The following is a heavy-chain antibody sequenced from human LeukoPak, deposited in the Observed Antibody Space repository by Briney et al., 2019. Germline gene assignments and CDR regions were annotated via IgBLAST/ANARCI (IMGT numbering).Heavy chain of an antibody. Sequence: SRTLSLTCTVSGGSISSRSFYWSWIRQHPGKGLEWIGYIYYSGSTYYSPSLESRVTISVDTSKNQFSLELNSVTAADTAVYYCARDHGPPGHYFDYWGQGTLVTVSS. CDR1: GGSISSRSFY. D-gene: IGHD2-8*01. CDR3: ARDHGPPGHYFDY. V-gene: IGHV4-31*03. CDR2: IYYSGST. J-gene: IGHJ4*02.